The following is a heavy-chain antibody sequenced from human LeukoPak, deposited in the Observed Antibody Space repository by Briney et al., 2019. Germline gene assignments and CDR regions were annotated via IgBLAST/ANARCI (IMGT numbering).Heavy chain of an antibody. CDR1: RYSFTSYW. Sequence: GESLKISCKGSRYSFTSYWIGWVRQMPGKGLEWMGIIYPGDSDTRYSPSFQGQVTISADKSVSTAYLQWSSLKASDTAMYYCARLAYYYDSSGYYIPDAFDIWGQGTMVTVSS. CDR2: IYPGDSDT. D-gene: IGHD3-22*01. V-gene: IGHV5-51*01. CDR3: ARLAYYYDSSGYYIPDAFDI. J-gene: IGHJ3*02.